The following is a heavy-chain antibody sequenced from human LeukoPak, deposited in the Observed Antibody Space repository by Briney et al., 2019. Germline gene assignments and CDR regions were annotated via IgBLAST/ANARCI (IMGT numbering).Heavy chain of an antibody. V-gene: IGHV3-30-3*01. CDR1: GFTFSSYA. CDR3: VREYWNYFDY. CDR2: ISYDGSNK. J-gene: IGHJ4*02. D-gene: IGHD2-8*02. Sequence: GGSLRLSCAASGFTFSSYAMHWVRQAPGKGLEWVAVISYDGSNKYYADSVKGRFTISRDNSKNTLYLQMNSLRAEDTAVYYCVREYWNYFDYWGQGTLVTVSS.